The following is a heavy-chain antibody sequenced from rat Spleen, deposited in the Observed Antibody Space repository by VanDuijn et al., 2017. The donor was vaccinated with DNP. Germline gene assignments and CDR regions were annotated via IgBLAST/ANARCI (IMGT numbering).Heavy chain of an antibody. J-gene: IGHJ2*01. D-gene: IGHD1-12*02. CDR3: ATLDDGGG. V-gene: IGHV5-58*01. CDR2: INHDGGTT. CDR1: GFTFSSFW. Sequence: EVQLVETGGGSVQPGRSLKLSCVASGFTFSSFWMFWIRQAPGKGLEWVTSINHDGGTTHYSDSVRGRFTISRDNAENTVYLQMNSLRSEVTATYYCATLDDGGGWGQGVMVTVSS.